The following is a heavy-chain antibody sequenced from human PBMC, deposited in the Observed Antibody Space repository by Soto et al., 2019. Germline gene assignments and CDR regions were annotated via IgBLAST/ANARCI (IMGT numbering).Heavy chain of an antibody. V-gene: IGHV1-69*02. CDR1: GGTFSSYT. D-gene: IGHD2-2*01. Sequence: AAVKVSCKACGGTFSSYTISWVRQAPGQGLEWMGRIIPILGIANYAQKFQGRVTITADKSTSTAYMELSSLRSEDTAVYYCARVDRRPAAIWRWSDPWGQGTLVTGSS. CDR3: ARVDRRPAAIWRWSDP. J-gene: IGHJ5*02. CDR2: IIPILGIA.